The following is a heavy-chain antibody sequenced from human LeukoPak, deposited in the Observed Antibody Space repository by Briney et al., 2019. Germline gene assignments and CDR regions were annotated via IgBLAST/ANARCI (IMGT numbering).Heavy chain of an antibody. J-gene: IGHJ4*02. V-gene: IGHV4-38-2*01. CDR1: GYSISRGYS. Sequence: SETLSLTCAVSGYSISRGYSWGWIRQPPGKGLEWIGNIYHSESTHYNPSLKSRVTISPDMSKNQFSLKLSSVTASDTAVYYCARGRIAARPGGDYWGQGTLVTVSS. D-gene: IGHD6-6*01. CDR2: IYHSEST. CDR3: ARGRIAARPGGDY.